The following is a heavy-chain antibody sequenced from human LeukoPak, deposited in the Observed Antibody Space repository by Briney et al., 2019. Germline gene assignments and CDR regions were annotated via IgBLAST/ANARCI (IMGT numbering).Heavy chain of an antibody. J-gene: IGHJ4*02. D-gene: IGHD3-10*01. CDR2: IYYSGST. Sequence: PSETLSLTCTVSGGSISSSSYYWGWIRQPPGKGLEWIGSIYYSGSTYYNPSLKSRVTMSVDTSKNQFSLKLSSVTAADTAVYSCARHVSVTMVRGVIIDYWGQGTLVTVSS. V-gene: IGHV4-39*01. CDR3: ARHVSVTMVRGVIIDY. CDR1: GGSISSSSYY.